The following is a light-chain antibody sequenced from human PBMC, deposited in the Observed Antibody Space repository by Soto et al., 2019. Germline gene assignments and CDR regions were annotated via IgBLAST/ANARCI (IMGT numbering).Light chain of an antibody. Sequence: QSLLTQPASVSGSPGQSIAISCHGVRTDVADGYDYVSWYQQHPGQAPQLIIYDVSNRPSGVSDRFSGSKSGNTASLTISGLQAEDEAEYYCTSYTSSTPLYGFGTGTKVTVL. V-gene: IGLV2-14*03. J-gene: IGLJ1*01. CDR3: TSYTSSTPLYG. CDR2: DVS. CDR1: RTDVADGYDY.